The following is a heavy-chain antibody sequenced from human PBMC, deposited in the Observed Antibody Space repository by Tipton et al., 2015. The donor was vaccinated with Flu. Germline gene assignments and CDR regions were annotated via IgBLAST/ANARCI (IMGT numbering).Heavy chain of an antibody. CDR1: GDSMNGAYYF. CDR2: ISSTGET. V-gene: IGHV4-61*02. CDR3: ARDRFYYDILTGYKSGGMDV. J-gene: IGHJ6*02. Sequence: TLSLTCSVSGDSMNGAYYFWTWIRQPAGKGLQWVGRISSTGETDYNASLKGRVSVSMDTSKNQFSLKLTSVTAADTAVYYCARDRFYYDILTGYKSGGMDVWGQGTTVTVSS. D-gene: IGHD3-9*01.